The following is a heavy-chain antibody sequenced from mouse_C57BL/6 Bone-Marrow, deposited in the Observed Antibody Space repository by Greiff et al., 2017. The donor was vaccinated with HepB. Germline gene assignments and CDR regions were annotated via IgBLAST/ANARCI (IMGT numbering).Heavy chain of an antibody. CDR2: IHPNSGST. J-gene: IGHJ4*01. CDR1: GYTFTSYW. D-gene: IGHD1-1*01. CDR3: ARKDYGSSYDAMDY. V-gene: IGHV1-64*01. Sequence: VKLQQPGAELVKPGASVKLSCKASGYTFTSYWMHWVKQRPGQGLEWIGMIHPNSGSTNYNEKFKSKATLTVDKSSSTAYMQLSSLTSEDSAVYYCARKDYGSSYDAMDYWGQGTSVTVSS.